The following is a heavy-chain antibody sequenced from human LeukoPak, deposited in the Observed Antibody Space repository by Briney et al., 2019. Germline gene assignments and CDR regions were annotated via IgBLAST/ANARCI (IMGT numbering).Heavy chain of an antibody. CDR3: ARHYGSGTYSVY. D-gene: IGHD3-10*01. CDR1: GYTFTGYY. V-gene: IGHV1-2*02. CDR2: INPNSGST. Sequence: ASVKVSCKASGYTFTGYYMHWVRQAPGQGLEWMGWINPNSGSTNYAQKFQGRVTMTRDTSISTAYVELSRLRSDDTAVYYCARHYGSGTYSVYWGQGTLVTVSS. J-gene: IGHJ4*02.